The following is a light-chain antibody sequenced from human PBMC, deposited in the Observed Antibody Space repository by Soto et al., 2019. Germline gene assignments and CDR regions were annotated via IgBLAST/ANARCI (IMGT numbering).Light chain of an antibody. CDR2: GSS. CDR3: QQYGSSPPYT. J-gene: IGKJ2*01. Sequence: EVVLTQSPGTLSLSPGERATLSCRASQSVSNNYFAWYQQKPGQAPRLLIFGSSDRATGIPDRFSGSGCGTECTLTISRLEPDDFAVDYCQQYGSSPPYTFGQGTKLEIK. V-gene: IGKV3-20*01. CDR1: QSVSNNY.